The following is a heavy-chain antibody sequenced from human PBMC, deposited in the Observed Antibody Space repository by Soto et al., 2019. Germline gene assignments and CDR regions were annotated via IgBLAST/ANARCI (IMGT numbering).Heavy chain of an antibody. V-gene: IGHV1-18*01. CDR2: ISAYNGNT. D-gene: IGHD6-13*01. Sequence: ASVKVSCKASGYTFTSYGISWVRQAPGQGLEWMGWISAYNGNTNYAQKLQGRVTMTTDTSTSTAYMELRSLRSDDTAVYYCARDLAATSTAWFDPWGQGTLVTVSS. J-gene: IGHJ5*02. CDR3: ARDLAATSTAWFDP. CDR1: GYTFTSYG.